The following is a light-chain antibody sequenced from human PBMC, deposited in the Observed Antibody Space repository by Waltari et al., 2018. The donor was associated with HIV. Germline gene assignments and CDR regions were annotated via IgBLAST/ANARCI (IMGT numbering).Light chain of an antibody. CDR1: SSNIGAGYA. J-gene: IGLJ3*02. CDR2: GNN. V-gene: IGLV1-40*01. Sequence: QSVLTQPPSVSGAPGQRVTISCTGSSSNIGAGYAVHWYQQLPDTAPTLVIYGNNNRPSGGTERFSGSKAGTSASLAITGRQAKDEADYYGQSYDSSLSGWVFGGGTKLTVL. CDR3: QSYDSSLSGWV.